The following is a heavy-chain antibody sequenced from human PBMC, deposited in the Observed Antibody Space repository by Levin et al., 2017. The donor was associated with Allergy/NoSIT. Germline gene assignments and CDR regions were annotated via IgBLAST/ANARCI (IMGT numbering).Heavy chain of an antibody. CDR2: ISWDGGST. J-gene: IGHJ4*02. Sequence: GGSLRLSCAASGFTFDDYTMHWVRQAPGKGLEWVSLISWDGGSTYYADSVKGRFTISRDNSKNSLYLQMNSLRTEDTALYYCAKGSRSYYDSSGYPFFDYWGQGTLVTVSS. D-gene: IGHD3-22*01. V-gene: IGHV3-43*01. CDR1: GFTFDDYT. CDR3: AKGSRSYYDSSGYPFFDY.